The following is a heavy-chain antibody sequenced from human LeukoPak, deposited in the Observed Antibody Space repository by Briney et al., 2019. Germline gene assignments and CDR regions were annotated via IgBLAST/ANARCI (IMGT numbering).Heavy chain of an antibody. CDR1: GGSSSGYY. CDR2: IYYSRST. V-gene: IGHV4-59*01. Sequence: KPSETLSLTCIVSGGSSSGYYWNWIRQAPGKRLEWIGYIYYSRSTNYNPSLKSRVALSVDTSKMQFSLKLSSVTAADTAVYYCARLNGIAVAGSPKDWYFDLWGRGTLVTVSS. D-gene: IGHD6-19*01. CDR3: ARLNGIAVAGSPKDWYFDL. J-gene: IGHJ2*01.